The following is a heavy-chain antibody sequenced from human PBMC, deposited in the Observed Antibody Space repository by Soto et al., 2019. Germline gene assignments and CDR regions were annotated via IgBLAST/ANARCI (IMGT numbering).Heavy chain of an antibody. CDR3: AKDLSQGISGWYVDL. V-gene: IGHV3-23*01. Sequence: GGSLRLSCAASGFTFSSYAMSWVRQAPGKGLEWVSAISGSGGSTYYADSVKGRFTISRDNSKNTLYLQMNSLRAEDTAVYYCAKDLSQGISGWYVDLWGRGTLVTVSS. CDR2: ISGSGGST. CDR1: GFTFSSYA. D-gene: IGHD3-10*01. J-gene: IGHJ2*01.